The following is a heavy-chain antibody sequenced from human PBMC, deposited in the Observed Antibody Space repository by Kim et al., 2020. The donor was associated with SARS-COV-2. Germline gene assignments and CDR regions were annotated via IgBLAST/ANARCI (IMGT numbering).Heavy chain of an antibody. CDR3: AGGSGWAFDY. D-gene: IGHD6-19*01. CDR1: GYTFINYV. CDR2: ISIGHDDT. Sequence: ASVKVSCKASGYTFINYVMHWVRQAPGQRLEWMGLISIGHDDTKYSQKFRGRVTITKDTTASTAYMELSSLRSEDTGVDYCAGGSGWAFDYWGQGTLVTVDS. J-gene: IGHJ4*02. V-gene: IGHV1-3*04.